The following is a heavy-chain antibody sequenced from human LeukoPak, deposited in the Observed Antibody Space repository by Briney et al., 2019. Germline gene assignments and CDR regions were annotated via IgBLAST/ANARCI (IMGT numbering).Heavy chain of an antibody. CDR1: AASLSSSSYF. CDR3: ASHKVWGHAYFDS. CDR2: INYSGST. V-gene: IGHV4-39*01. J-gene: IGHJ4*02. D-gene: IGHD7-27*01. Sequence: SETLSFTCSVSAASLSSSSYFCGWIRQPPGKGLEWIGSINYSGSTFYSPSLKSRVTISVDTSKNQFSLKLNSVPAADTAVYSCASHKVWGHAYFDSWGEGAL.